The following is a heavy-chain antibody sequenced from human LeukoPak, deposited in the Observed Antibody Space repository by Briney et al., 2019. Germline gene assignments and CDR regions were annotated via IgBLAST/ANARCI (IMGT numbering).Heavy chain of an antibody. J-gene: IGHJ4*02. Sequence: TTSETLSLTCAVYGGSFSGYYWSWIRQPPGKGLEWVGEINHSGSTNYTPSLNTRVTISVDTSNNHFSLKLTSVTAADTAVYYCARGVCSGGSCYSEWNYWGQGTLVTVSS. V-gene: IGHV4-34*01. CDR1: GGSFSGYY. CDR3: ARGVCSGGSCYSEWNY. CDR2: INHSGST. D-gene: IGHD2-15*01.